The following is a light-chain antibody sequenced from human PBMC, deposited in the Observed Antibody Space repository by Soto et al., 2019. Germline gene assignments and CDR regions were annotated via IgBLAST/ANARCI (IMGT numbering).Light chain of an antibody. CDR2: DVT. J-gene: IGLJ1*01. Sequence: QSVLTEPRSVAGCPGQSVTIFCTGISSDVVDYKYVSWYKQHPGKATTLMIYDVTKRPSGVPDRFSVSKSGRTASLTIAGLQATDDADYYCCSYTGSLYVLGNGTKVTVL. CDR3: CSYTGSLYV. V-gene: IGLV2-11*01. CDR1: SSDVVDYKY.